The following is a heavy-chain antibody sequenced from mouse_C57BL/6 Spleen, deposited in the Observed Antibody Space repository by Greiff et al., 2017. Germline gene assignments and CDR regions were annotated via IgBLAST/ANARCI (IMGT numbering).Heavy chain of an antibody. Sequence: QVQLQQSGAELMKPGASVKLSCKATGYTFTGYWIEWVKQRPGHGLEWIGEILPGSGSTNYNEKFKGKATFTADTSSNTAYMQLSSLTPEDSASNYCARANWRDYFDYWGQGTTLTVAS. D-gene: IGHD4-1*01. J-gene: IGHJ2*01. CDR2: ILPGSGST. CDR3: ARANWRDYFDY. CDR1: GYTFTGYW. V-gene: IGHV1-9*01.